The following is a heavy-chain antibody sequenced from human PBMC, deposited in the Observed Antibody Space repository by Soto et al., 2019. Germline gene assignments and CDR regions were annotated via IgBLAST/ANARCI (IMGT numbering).Heavy chain of an antibody. D-gene: IGHD2-21*01. CDR1: GFTFSSYA. Sequence: GGSLRLSCAASGFTFSSYAMSWVRQAPGKGLEWVSAISGSGGSTYYADSVKGRFTISRDNSKNTLYLQMYSLRAEDMAVYYCARGRGEFDAWGQGTPVTVSS. CDR2: ISGSGGST. V-gene: IGHV3-23*01. CDR3: ARGRGEFDA. J-gene: IGHJ5*02.